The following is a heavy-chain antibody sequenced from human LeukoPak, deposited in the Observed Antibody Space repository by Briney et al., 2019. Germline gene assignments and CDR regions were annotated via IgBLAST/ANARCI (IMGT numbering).Heavy chain of an antibody. CDR1: GGSLSSYH. D-gene: IGHD3-10*01. J-gene: IGHJ6*02. Sequence: SETLSLTCTVSGGSLSSYHWSWIRHPPGKGLEWIGYIYYSGSTNYNPSLKSRVTISVDTSKNQFSLKLSSVTAADTAVYYCARDKARGSPPQDYYYGMDVWGQGTTVTVSS. CDR3: ARDKARGSPPQDYYYGMDV. V-gene: IGHV4-59*01. CDR2: IYYSGST.